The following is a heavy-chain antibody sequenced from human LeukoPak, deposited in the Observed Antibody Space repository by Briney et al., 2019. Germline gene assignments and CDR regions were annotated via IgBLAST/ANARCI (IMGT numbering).Heavy chain of an antibody. CDR3: ARLGGPGFDP. Sequence: SETLSLTCTASGGSISSHYWSWIRQPPGKGLEWIGYIYYSGSTNYNPSLKSRVTISVDTSKNQFSLKLSSVTAADTAVYYCARLGGPGFDPWGQGTLVTVSS. CDR2: IYYSGST. V-gene: IGHV4-59*11. CDR1: GGSISSHY. J-gene: IGHJ5*02. D-gene: IGHD3-16*01.